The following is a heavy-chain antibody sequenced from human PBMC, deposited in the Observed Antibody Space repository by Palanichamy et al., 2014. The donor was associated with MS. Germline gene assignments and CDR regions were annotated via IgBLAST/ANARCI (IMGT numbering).Heavy chain of an antibody. D-gene: IGHD3-22*01. V-gene: IGHV3-33*01. CDR1: GFTFSSYG. Sequence: QVQLVESGGGVVQPGRSLRLSCAASGFTFSSYGMHWVRQAPGKGLEWVAVIWYDGSNKYYVDSVKGRFTISRDNSKNTLYLQMNSLRAEDTAVYYCAREYIGYDSSGMGWFDPWGQGTLVTVSS. CDR2: IWYDGSNK. CDR3: AREYIGYDSSGMGWFDP. J-gene: IGHJ5*02.